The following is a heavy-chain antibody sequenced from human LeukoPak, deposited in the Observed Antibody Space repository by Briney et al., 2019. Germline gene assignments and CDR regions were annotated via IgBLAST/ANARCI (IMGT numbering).Heavy chain of an antibody. CDR2: IKHDGSEK. Sequence: GGSLRLSCAASGFTLSRYWMSWVRQAPGKGLEWVANIKHDGSEKYYVDSVKGRFTISRDNAKNSLYLQMNSLRGEDTAVYYCARDRDYYNYFEYWGQGPLLSVSS. D-gene: IGHD3-10*01. CDR3: ARDRDYYNYFEY. CDR1: GFTLSRYW. V-gene: IGHV3-7*04. J-gene: IGHJ4*02.